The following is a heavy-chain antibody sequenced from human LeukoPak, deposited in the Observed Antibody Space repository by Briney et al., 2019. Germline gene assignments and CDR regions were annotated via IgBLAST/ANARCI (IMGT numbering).Heavy chain of an antibody. V-gene: IGHV1-2*06. D-gene: IGHD3-3*01. CDR1: GYTFTGYY. CDR2: INPNSGGT. CDR3: ARGTEGGGFLEWLYYFDY. Sequence: ASVKVSCKASGYTFTGYYMHWVRQAPGQGLEWMGRINPNSGGTNYAQKFQGRVTMTRDTSISTAYMELSRLRSDDTAVYYCARGTEGGGFLEWLYYFDYWGQGTLVTVSS. J-gene: IGHJ4*02.